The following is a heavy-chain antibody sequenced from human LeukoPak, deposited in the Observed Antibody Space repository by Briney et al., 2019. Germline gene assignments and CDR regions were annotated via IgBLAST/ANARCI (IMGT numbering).Heavy chain of an antibody. CDR1: GFTFDDYG. J-gene: IGHJ5*02. V-gene: IGHV3-20*04. CDR2: RNGGST. D-gene: IGHD3-10*01. CDR3: ARGGILWFGESNNWFDP. Sequence: GGSLRLSCAASGFTFDDYGMSWVRQAPGKGLEWVSGRNGGSTSYADSVKGRFTISRDNTKNTLYLQMNSLGAEDTAVYYCARGGILWFGESNNWFDPWGQGTLVTVSS.